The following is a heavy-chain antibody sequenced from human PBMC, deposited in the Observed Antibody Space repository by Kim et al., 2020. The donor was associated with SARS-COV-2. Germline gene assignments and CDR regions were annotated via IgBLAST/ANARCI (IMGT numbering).Heavy chain of an antibody. V-gene: IGHV4-59*08. CDR3: ARRGIAAAGFDY. D-gene: IGHD6-13*01. Sequence: NYNPTLKSRVTISVDTSKNQFSLKMSSVTAADTAVYYCARRGIAAAGFDYWDQGTLVTVSS. J-gene: IGHJ4*02.